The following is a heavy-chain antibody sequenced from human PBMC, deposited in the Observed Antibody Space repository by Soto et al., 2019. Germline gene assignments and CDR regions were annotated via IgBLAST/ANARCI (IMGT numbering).Heavy chain of an antibody. D-gene: IGHD6-19*01. CDR2: IYYTGNT. CDR3: ARGGWDNDH. J-gene: IGHJ5*02. Sequence: PWTVSGGNIRDIDCSGIRQPPEKGLEWIGYIYYTGNTNYNPSIKSRVTISVDTSKNQFSLKLSSVTAADSAVYYCARGGWDNDHWGRGTLVTVSS. V-gene: IGHV4-59*01. CDR1: GGNIRDID.